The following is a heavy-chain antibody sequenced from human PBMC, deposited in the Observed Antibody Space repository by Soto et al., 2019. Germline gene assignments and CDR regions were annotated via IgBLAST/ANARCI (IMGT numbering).Heavy chain of an antibody. V-gene: IGHV3-15*07. Sequence: GGSLRLSCAASGFTFSNAWMNWVRQAPGKGLEWVGRIKSKTDGGRTDYAAPVKGRFTISRDDSKNTLYLQMNSLKTEDTAVYYCTTDARTGDTMVRGVSRYWGQGTLVTVSS. CDR2: IKSKTDGGRT. CDR1: GFTFSNAW. J-gene: IGHJ4*02. D-gene: IGHD3-10*01. CDR3: TTDARTGDTMVRGVSRY.